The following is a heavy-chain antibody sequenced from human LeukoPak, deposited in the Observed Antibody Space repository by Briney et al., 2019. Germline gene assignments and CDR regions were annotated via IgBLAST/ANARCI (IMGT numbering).Heavy chain of an antibody. V-gene: IGHV3-74*01. D-gene: IGHD3-10*01. CDR2: ISPDGSRT. J-gene: IGHJ5*02. CDR3: ARVALGSYDWFDP. CDR1: GFTFTTYA. Sequence: PGGSLRLSCAGSGFTFTTYAMSWVRQAPGKGLVWVSRISPDGSRTTYADSVKGRFTISRDNAKNTVYLQMNSLRAEDTAVYYCARVALGSYDWFDPWGQGTLVTVSS.